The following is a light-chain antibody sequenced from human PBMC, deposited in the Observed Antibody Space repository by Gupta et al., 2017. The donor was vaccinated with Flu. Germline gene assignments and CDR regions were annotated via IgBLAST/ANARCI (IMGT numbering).Light chain of an antibody. CDR3: QQHWSSPLT. J-gene: IGKJ4*01. Sequence: DIQMTQSPSSLSASVGDRVTITCRASQAINNNVAWFQQKPGKAPKSLIYVASILQSGVLSRFSGSGSGTDFTLTISSLQPEDFATYYCQQHWSSPLTFGGGTKVEIK. CDR2: VAS. CDR1: QAINNN. V-gene: IGKV1-16*01.